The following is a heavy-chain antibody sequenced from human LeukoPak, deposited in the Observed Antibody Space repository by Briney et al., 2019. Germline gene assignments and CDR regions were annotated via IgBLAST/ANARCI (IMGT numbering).Heavy chain of an antibody. D-gene: IGHD1-1*01. J-gene: IGHJ4*02. CDR2: IYHSGSP. Sequence: GSLRLSCEASGFTFSTYGFHWVRQPPGKGLEWIGEIYHSGSPNYNPSLKSRVTISVDKSRYHFSLNLSSVTAADTAVYYCARVNINNWHSCDYWGQGTLVTVSS. V-gene: IGHV4/OR15-8*01. CDR3: ARVNINNWHSCDY. CDR1: GFTFSTYG.